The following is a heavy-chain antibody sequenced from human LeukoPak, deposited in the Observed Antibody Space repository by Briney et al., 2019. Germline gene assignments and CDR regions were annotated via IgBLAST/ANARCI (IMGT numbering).Heavy chain of an antibody. Sequence: GGSLRLSCAASGFTFDHYSMNWVRQAPGKGLEWVSVIYSGGSTYYADSVKGRFTISRDNSKNTLYLQMNSLRAEDTAVYCCARGRRDGYNGVYWGQGTLVTVSS. CDR3: ARGRRDGYNGVY. J-gene: IGHJ4*02. CDR2: IYSGGST. D-gene: IGHD5-24*01. CDR1: GFTFDHYS. V-gene: IGHV3-53*01.